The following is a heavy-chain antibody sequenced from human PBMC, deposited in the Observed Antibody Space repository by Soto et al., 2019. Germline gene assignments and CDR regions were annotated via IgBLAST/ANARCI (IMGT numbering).Heavy chain of an antibody. Sequence: GGSLRLSCAASGFTVSSNYMSWVRQAPGKGLEWVSVIYSGGSTYYADSVKGRFTISRDNSKNTLYLQMNSLRAEDTAVYYCARSPDSRGWFEYFDYWGQGTLVTVSS. D-gene: IGHD6-19*01. CDR2: IYSGGST. V-gene: IGHV3-66*01. CDR1: GFTVSSNY. J-gene: IGHJ4*02. CDR3: ARSPDSRGWFEYFDY.